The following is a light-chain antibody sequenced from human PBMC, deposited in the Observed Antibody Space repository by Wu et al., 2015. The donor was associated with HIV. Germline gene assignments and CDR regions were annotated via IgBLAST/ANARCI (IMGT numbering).Light chain of an antibody. CDR2: GAS. Sequence: EIVMTQSPATLSVSPGERATLSCRASQSVSSNLAWYQQKPGQAPRLLIYGASTRATGIPARFSGSGSGTEFTLTISSMQSEDFAVYYCQQYNNWPPYTFGQGTKLEDQ. CDR3: QQYNNWPPYT. V-gene: IGKV3-15*01. CDR1: QSVSSN. J-gene: IGKJ2*01.